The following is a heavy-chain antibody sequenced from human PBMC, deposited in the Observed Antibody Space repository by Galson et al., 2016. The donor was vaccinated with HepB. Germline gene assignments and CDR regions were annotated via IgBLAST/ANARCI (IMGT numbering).Heavy chain of an antibody. D-gene: IGHD6-19*01. CDR3: TRDGWTSNWFDY. V-gene: IGHV3-66*02. CDR2: IYSGGST. Sequence: SLRLSCAGSGFTVSTDYMSWVRQAPGKGLEWVSIIYSGGSTYYAGSVKGRFSISRDNSKNTLYLQMDSLRVEDTAVYYCTRDGWTSNWFDYWGQGTLVTVSS. CDR1: GFTVSTDY. J-gene: IGHJ5*01.